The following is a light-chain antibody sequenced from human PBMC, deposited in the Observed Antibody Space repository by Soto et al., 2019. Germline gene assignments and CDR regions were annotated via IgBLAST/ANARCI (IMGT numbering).Light chain of an antibody. CDR2: SVS. CDR3: ISYTVSRSYV. CDR1: NSDIGSHNF. V-gene: IGLV2-14*01. J-gene: IGLJ1*01. Sequence: QSALTQPASVSGSPGQSITISCTGTNSDIGSHNFVSWYQQFTGKSPKLMIYSVSNRPSGVSNRFSGSKSGNTASLTISGLQAEDEADYYCISYTVSRSYVFGSGTKLTVL.